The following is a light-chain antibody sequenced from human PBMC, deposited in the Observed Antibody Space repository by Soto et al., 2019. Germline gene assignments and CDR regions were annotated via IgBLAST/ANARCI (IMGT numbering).Light chain of an antibody. V-gene: IGKV1-6*01. CDR2: GAS. CDR3: QQSSSNYPIT. CDR1: QDIRSE. Sequence: AIQMTQSPSSLSASVGDRVTITCRASQDIRSELGWYQQQPGKAPKVLIYGASNLQNGVPSRFSGSGSGTDFNLTISSLQPEDFATYCCQQSSSNYPITFGQGTRLEIK. J-gene: IGKJ5*01.